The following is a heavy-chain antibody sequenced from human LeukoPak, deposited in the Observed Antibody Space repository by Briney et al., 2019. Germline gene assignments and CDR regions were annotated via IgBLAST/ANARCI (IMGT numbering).Heavy chain of an antibody. CDR2: ISSSSSCI. Sequence: GGSLRLSCAASGFTFSSYSMNWVRQAPGKGLEWVSSISSSSSCIYYADSVKGRFTISRDNAKNSLYLQMNSLRAEDTAVYYCARGGQQLVPDWFDPWGQGTLVTVSS. CDR3: ARGGQQLVPDWFDP. CDR1: GFTFSSYS. V-gene: IGHV3-21*01. D-gene: IGHD6-13*01. J-gene: IGHJ5*02.